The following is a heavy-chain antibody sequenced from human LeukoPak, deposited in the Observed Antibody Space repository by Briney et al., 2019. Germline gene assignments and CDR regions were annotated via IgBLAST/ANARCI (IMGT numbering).Heavy chain of an antibody. CDR1: GFTFSSYA. CDR3: AKGTMYYDILDY. CDR2: ISDTGGRT. D-gene: IGHD3-9*01. J-gene: IGHJ4*02. V-gene: IGHV3-23*01. Sequence: GGSLRLSCAASGFTFSSYAVGWVRQAPGRGLECVSTISDTGGRTYYADSVKGRFTISRDNSKNTLYLQMNSLRAEDTAIYYCAKGTMYYDILDYWGQGTLVTVSS.